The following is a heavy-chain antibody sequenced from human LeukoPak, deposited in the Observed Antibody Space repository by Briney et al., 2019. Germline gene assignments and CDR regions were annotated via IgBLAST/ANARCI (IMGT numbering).Heavy chain of an antibody. CDR3: AREEVDTAAIDY. CDR2: ISYDGSNK. CDR1: GFTFSGYA. V-gene: IGHV3-30*04. D-gene: IGHD5-18*01. J-gene: IGHJ4*02. Sequence: GRSLRLSCAASGFTFSGYAMHWVRQAPGKGLEWVAVISYDGSNKYYADSVKGRFTISRDNSKNTLYLQMNSLRAEDTAVYYCAREEVDTAAIDYWGQGTLVTVSS.